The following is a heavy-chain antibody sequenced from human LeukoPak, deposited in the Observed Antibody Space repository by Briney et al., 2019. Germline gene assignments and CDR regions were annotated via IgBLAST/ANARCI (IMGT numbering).Heavy chain of an antibody. CDR2: ISYDGSNT. V-gene: IGHV3-30-3*01. Sequence: GGSLRLSCAASGFTFSSYAMHWVRQAPGKGLEWVSLISYDGSNTYYADSVKGRFTISRDNSKNTLYLQMNSLRAEDTAVYYCSRLPDYYDTSPFDIWGQGTMVTVSS. D-gene: IGHD3-22*01. CDR1: GFTFSSYA. J-gene: IGHJ3*02. CDR3: SRLPDYYDTSPFDI.